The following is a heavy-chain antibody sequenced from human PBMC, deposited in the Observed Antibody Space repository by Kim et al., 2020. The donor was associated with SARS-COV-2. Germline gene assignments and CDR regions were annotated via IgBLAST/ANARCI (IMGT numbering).Heavy chain of an antibody. CDR3: ARSVPRGGNWFDP. V-gene: IGHV1-2*02. D-gene: IGHD3-16*01. Sequence: ASVKVSCRAFGYTFTDYYVHWVRQAPGQGLEWMGWINPNSGGTNYAQRFQGRVTMTRDTSITTAYMELSKLRSDDTAVYYCARSVPRGGNWFDPWGQGTL. J-gene: IGHJ5*02. CDR2: INPNSGGT. CDR1: GYTFTDYY.